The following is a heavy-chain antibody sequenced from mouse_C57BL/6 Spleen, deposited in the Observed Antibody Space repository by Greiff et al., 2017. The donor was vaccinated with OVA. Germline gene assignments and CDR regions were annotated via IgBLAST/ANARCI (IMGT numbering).Heavy chain of an antibody. CDR3: ARKGGNYGYYFDY. Sequence: VHVKQSGPELVKPGASVKIPCKASGYTFTDYNMDWVKQSHGKSLEWIGDINPNNGGTIYNQKFKGKATLTVDKSSSTAYMELRSLTSEDTAVYYCARKGGNYGYYFDYWGQGTTLTVSS. J-gene: IGHJ2*01. CDR2: INPNNGGT. D-gene: IGHD2-1*01. V-gene: IGHV1-18*01. CDR1: GYTFTDYN.